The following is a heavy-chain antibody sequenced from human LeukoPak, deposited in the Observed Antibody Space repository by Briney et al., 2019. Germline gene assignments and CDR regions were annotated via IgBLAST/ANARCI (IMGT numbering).Heavy chain of an antibody. J-gene: IGHJ3*02. D-gene: IGHD1-26*01. CDR1: GYTFTGYY. CDR2: INPNSGGT. Sequence: GASVKVSCTASGYTFTGYYMHWVRQAPGQGLEWMGRINPNSGGTNYAQKFQGRVTMTRDTSISTAYMELSRLRSDDTAVYYCTTGELLNAFDIWGQGTMVTVSS. V-gene: IGHV1-2*06. CDR3: TTGELLNAFDI.